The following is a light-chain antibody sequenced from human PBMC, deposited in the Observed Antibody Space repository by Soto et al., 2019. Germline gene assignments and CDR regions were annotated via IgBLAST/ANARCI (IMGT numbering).Light chain of an antibody. CDR1: SSNIGINT. Sequence: QSALTQPPSASGTPGQTITISCSGGSSNIGINTVSWYEHLPGTAPRLLIYGNNQRPSGVPDRFSGSKSGTSASLAISGLQSEDEAHYYCATWDDSLDVHVFGTGTKLTVL. J-gene: IGLJ1*01. V-gene: IGLV1-44*01. CDR3: ATWDDSLDVHV. CDR2: GNN.